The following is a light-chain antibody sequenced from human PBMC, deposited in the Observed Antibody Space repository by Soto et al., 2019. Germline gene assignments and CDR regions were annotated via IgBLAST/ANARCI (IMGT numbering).Light chain of an antibody. V-gene: IGLV2-14*01. J-gene: IGLJ1*01. CDR2: DVS. Sequence: QSALTQPASVSGSPGQSITISCTGTSSDVGGYNYVSWYQQHPGEAPKLMIYDVSNRPSGVSNRFSGSKSGNTASLTISGLQAEDEADYYCSSYTSSSTYVFGTGTKGTVL. CDR3: SSYTSSSTYV. CDR1: SSDVGGYNY.